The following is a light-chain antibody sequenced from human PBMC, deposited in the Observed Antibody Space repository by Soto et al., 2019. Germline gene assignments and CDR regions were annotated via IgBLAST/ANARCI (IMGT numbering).Light chain of an antibody. CDR1: QSLLYSSNNKNY. J-gene: IGKJ2*01. CDR2: WAS. V-gene: IGKV4-1*01. Sequence: DIVMTQSPDSLPVSLGERATINCKSSQSLLYSSNNKNYLAWYQQKPGQPPKLLIYWASTRESGVPDRFSGSGSGTAFTLTIRSLQAEDVAIYYCQQYYSSPYTFGQGTKLEI. CDR3: QQYYSSPYT.